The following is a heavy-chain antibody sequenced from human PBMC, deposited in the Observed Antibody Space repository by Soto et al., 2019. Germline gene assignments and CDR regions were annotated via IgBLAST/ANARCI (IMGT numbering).Heavy chain of an antibody. CDR2: ISYDGSNK. Sequence: GSLRLSCAASGFTFSSYAMHWVRQAPGKGLEWVAVISYDGSNKYYADSVKGRFTISRDNSKNTLYLQMNRLRAEDTAVYHCARDLHPVGAVGAARYYYYDMDLWGQGTTVTLSS. CDR1: GFTFSSYA. CDR3: ARDLHPVGAVGAARYYYYDMDL. D-gene: IGHD6-19*01. V-gene: IGHV3-30-3*01. J-gene: IGHJ6*02.